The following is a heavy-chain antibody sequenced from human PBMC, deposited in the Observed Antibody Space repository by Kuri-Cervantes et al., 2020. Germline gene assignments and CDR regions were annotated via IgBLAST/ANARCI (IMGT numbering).Heavy chain of an antibody. CDR2: INAGNGNT. Sequence: ASVKVSCKASGYTFTSYAMHWVRQAPGQRLEWMGWINAGNGNTKYSQKFQGRVTITADKSTSTAYMELSSLRSEDTAVYYCARETVIAALDYWGQGTLVTVSS. D-gene: IGHD6-13*01. J-gene: IGHJ4*02. V-gene: IGHV1-3*01. CDR1: GYTFTSYA. CDR3: ARETVIAALDY.